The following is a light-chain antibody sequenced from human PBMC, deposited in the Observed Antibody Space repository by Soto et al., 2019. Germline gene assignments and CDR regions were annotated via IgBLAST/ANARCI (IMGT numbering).Light chain of an antibody. V-gene: IGLV2-8*01. CDR1: SSDVGGYEH. Sequence: QSALTQPPSASGSPGQSVTLSCTGSSSDVGGYEHVSWYQQHPGRVPKPLIYDVSKRLSGVPDRFSGSKSGNTASLTVSGLHAEDEADYYCSSYAGSDNMIFGGGTQLTVL. CDR3: SSYAGSDNMI. CDR2: DVS. J-gene: IGLJ2*01.